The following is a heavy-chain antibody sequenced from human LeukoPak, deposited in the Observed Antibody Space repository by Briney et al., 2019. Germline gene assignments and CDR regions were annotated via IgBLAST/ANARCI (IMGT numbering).Heavy chain of an antibody. J-gene: IGHJ4*02. CDR2: ISAYNGNT. CDR1: GYTFTSYG. D-gene: IGHD3-9*01. V-gene: IGHV1-18*01. Sequence: ASVKVSCKASGYTFTSYGISWVRQAPGQGLEWMGWISAYNGNTNYAQKLQGRVTMTTDTSTSTAYMELRSLRSDDTAVYYCARLHILTGYYYFDYWGQGTLVTVSS. CDR3: ARLHILTGYYYFDY.